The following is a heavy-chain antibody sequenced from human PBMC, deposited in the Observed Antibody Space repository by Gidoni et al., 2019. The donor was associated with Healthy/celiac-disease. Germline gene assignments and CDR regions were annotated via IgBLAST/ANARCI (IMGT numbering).Heavy chain of an antibody. CDR2: IYTSGST. V-gene: IGHV4-61*02. CDR3: ARDLTEALYFDY. Sequence: QVQLQESGPGLVKPSQTLSLTCTVSGGSISSGSYYWRWIRQPAGKGLEWIGRIYTSGSTNYNPSLKSRVTISVDTSKNQFSLKLSSVTAADTAVYYCARDLTEALYFDYWGQGTLVTVSS. CDR1: GGSISSGSYY. J-gene: IGHJ4*02.